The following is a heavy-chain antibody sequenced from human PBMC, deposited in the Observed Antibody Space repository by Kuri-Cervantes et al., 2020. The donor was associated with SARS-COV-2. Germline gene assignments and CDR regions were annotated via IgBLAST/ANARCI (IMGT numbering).Heavy chain of an antibody. V-gene: IGHV3-30-3*01. CDR1: GFTFSSYA. D-gene: IGHD3-22*01. J-gene: IGHJ4*02. Sequence: GESLKISCAASGFTFSSYAMHWVRQAPGKGLEWVAVISYDGSNKYYADSVKGRFTISRDNSKNTLYLQMNSLRAEDTAVYYCARETSGYYYLDFDYWGQGTLVTVSS. CDR3: ARETSGYYYLDFDY. CDR2: ISYDGSNK.